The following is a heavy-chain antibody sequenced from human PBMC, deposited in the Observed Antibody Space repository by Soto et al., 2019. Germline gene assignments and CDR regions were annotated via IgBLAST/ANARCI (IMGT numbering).Heavy chain of an antibody. D-gene: IGHD4-17*01. CDR1: GYTFTSYY. CDR2: INPSGGST. CDR3: ARADGDYVRYFQH. J-gene: IGHJ1*01. V-gene: IGHV1-46*03. Sequence: QVQLVQSGAEVKKPGASVKVSCKASGYTFTSYYMHWVRQAPGQGLEWMGIINPSGGSTSYAQKFQGRVTMTRDTSTSTVYMELGSLRSEDTAVYYCARADGDYVRYFQHWGQGTLVTVSS.